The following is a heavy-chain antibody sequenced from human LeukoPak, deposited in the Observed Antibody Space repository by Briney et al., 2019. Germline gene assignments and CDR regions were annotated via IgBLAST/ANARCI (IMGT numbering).Heavy chain of an antibody. CDR1: GFTFDDYG. D-gene: IGHD6-19*01. V-gene: IGHV3-20*04. Sequence: GGSLRLSCAASGFTFDDYGMSWVRRAPGKGLEWVSGINWNGGSTGYADSVKGRFTISRDNAKNSLYLQMNSLRAEDTALYYCARVYGSGWYGYFDYWGQGTLVTVSS. CDR3: ARVYGSGWYGYFDY. J-gene: IGHJ4*02. CDR2: INWNGGST.